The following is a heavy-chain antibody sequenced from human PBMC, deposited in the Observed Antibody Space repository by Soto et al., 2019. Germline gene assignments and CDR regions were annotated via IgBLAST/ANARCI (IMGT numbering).Heavy chain of an antibody. D-gene: IGHD1-26*01. CDR3: ARELGATEYYYHGMDV. J-gene: IGHJ6*02. Sequence: GASVKVSCKASGYTFASYYMRWVRQAPGQGLEWMGIINPSGGSTSYAQKFQGRVTMTRDTSTSTVYMELSSLRSEDTAVYYCARELGATEYYYHGMDVWGQGTTVTVSS. CDR1: GYTFASYY. V-gene: IGHV1-46*01. CDR2: INPSGGST.